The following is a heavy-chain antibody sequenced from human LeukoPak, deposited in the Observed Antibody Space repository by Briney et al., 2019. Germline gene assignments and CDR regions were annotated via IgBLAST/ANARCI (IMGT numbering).Heavy chain of an antibody. D-gene: IGHD2-15*01. V-gene: IGHV1-2*02. CDR1: GYPFSAYD. CDR3: ARYCRGGSCYSLTSFDY. CDR2: INPSSGGT. Sequence: ASVKVSCKASGYPFSAYDIHWVRQAPGQGLEWMGGINPSSGGTNSAQKFQGRVTMTGDTSISTAYLQLSRLRSDDTAVYYCARYCRGGSCYSLTSFDYWGQGTLVTVSS. J-gene: IGHJ4*02.